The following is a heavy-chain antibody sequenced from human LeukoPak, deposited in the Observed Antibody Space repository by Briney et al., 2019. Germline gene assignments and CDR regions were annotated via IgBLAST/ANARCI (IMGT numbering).Heavy chain of an antibody. CDR1: GGSISSGSYY. V-gene: IGHV4-61*10. CDR3: ARVPAMVRGVTIFDY. J-gene: IGHJ4*02. CDR2: IYYSGST. D-gene: IGHD3-10*01. Sequence: PSETLSLTCTVSGGSISSGSYYWSWIRQPAGKGLEWIGYIYYSGSTNYNPSLKSRVTISVDTSKNQFSLKLSSVTAADTAVYYCARVPAMVRGVTIFDYWGQGTLVTVSS.